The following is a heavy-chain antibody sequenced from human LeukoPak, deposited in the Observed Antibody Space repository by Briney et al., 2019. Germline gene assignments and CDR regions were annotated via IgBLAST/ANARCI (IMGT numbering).Heavy chain of an antibody. CDR1: GGSISSYY. D-gene: IGHD6-19*01. CDR2: IYTSGST. J-gene: IGHJ2*01. V-gene: IGHV4-4*07. CDR3: ARVAPPYVGSSGWYPKTYWYFDL. Sequence: PSETLSLTCTVSGGSISSYYWSWIRQPAGKGLEWIGRIYTSGSTNYNPSLKSRVTMSVDTSKNRFSLKLSSVTAADTAVYYCARVAPPYVGSSGWYPKTYWYFDLWGRGTLVTVSS.